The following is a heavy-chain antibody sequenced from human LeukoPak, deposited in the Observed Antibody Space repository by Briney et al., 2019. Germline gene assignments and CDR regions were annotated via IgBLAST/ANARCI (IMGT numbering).Heavy chain of an antibody. Sequence: ASVKVSCKASGYTFTSYGISWVRQAPGQGLEWMGWIGAYNGNTNYAQKLQGRVTMTTDTSTSTAYMELRSLRSDDTAVYYCARDQVRIAAAGMAGIWFDPWGQGTLVTVSS. CDR1: GYTFTSYG. V-gene: IGHV1-18*01. J-gene: IGHJ5*02. CDR2: IGAYNGNT. CDR3: ARDQVRIAAAGMAGIWFDP. D-gene: IGHD6-13*01.